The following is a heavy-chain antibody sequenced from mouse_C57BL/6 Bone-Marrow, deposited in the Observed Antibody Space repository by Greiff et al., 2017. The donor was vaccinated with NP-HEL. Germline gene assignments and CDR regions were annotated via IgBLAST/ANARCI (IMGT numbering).Heavy chain of an antibody. CDR3: ARDDYGSSYRYFDV. Sequence: VQLQQSGAELARPGASVKLSCKASGYTFTSYGISWVKQRTGQGLEWIGEIYPRSGNTYYNEKFKGKATLTADKYSSTAYMELRSLTSEDSAVYFCARDDYGSSYRYFDVGGTGTTVTVSS. D-gene: IGHD1-1*01. CDR1: GYTFTSYG. CDR2: IYPRSGNT. V-gene: IGHV1-81*01. J-gene: IGHJ1*03.